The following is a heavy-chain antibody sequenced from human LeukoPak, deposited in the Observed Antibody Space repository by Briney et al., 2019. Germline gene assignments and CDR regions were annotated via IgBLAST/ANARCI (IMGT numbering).Heavy chain of an antibody. Sequence: GGSLRLSCAASGFTFSIYSMTWVRQAPGKGLEYVSAISSSSSDIYYADSVKGRFTISRDNAKNTLYLQMNSLRAEDTAVYYCAKAGPWGGYDGDYFDYWGQGTLVTVSS. V-gene: IGHV3-21*01. CDR2: ISSSSSDI. CDR1: GFTFSIYS. J-gene: IGHJ4*02. D-gene: IGHD5-12*01. CDR3: AKAGPWGGYDGDYFDY.